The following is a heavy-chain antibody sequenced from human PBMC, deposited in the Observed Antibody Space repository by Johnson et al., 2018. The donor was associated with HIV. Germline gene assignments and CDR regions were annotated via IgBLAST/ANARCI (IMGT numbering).Heavy chain of an antibody. CDR3: ARDASYYGSANDAFDI. D-gene: IGHD3-10*01. V-gene: IGHV3-30-3*01. CDR2: ISFDGSKK. J-gene: IGHJ3*02. CDR1: GFTFSSYA. Sequence: QVQLVESGGGLVQPGGSLRLSCAASGFTFSSYAMHWVRQAPGKGLEWVAVISFDGSKKNYADSLKGRFSISRDNSKNTVYLQMNSLRAEETAVYYWARDASYYGSANDAFDIWGQGTMVTVSS.